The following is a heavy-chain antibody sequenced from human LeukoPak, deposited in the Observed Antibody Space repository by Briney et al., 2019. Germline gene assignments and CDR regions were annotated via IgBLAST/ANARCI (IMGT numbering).Heavy chain of an antibody. V-gene: IGHV4-59*01. D-gene: IGHD2-2*01. CDR3: ARAPEGYCSSTSCPMDAFDI. CDR2: IYYSGST. CDR1: GGSISSYY. Sequence: SETLSLTCTVSGGSISSYYWSWIRQPPGKGLEWIGYIYYSGSTNYNPSLKSRVTISVDTSKNQFSLKLSSVTAADTAVYYCARAPEGYCSSTSCPMDAFDIWGQGTMVTVSS. J-gene: IGHJ3*02.